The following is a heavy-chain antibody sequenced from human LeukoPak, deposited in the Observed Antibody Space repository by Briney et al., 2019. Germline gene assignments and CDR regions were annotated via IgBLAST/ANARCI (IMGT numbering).Heavy chain of an antibody. CDR3: ARDQDGYNSYFDY. CDR1: GGSISSYY. D-gene: IGHD5-24*01. CDR2: IYYSGST. Sequence: RPSETLSLTCTVSGGSISSYYWSWIRRPPGKGLEWIGYIYYSGSTNYNPSLKSRVTISVDTSKNQFSLKLSSVTAADTAVYYCARDQDGYNSYFDYWGQGTLDTVSS. V-gene: IGHV4-59*01. J-gene: IGHJ4*02.